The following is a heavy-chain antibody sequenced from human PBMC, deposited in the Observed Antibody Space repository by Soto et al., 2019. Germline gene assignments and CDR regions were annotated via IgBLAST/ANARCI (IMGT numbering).Heavy chain of an antibody. CDR2: IIPIFGTA. D-gene: IGHD3-22*01. Sequence: QVQLVQSGAEVKKPGSSVKVSCKASGGTFSSYAISWVRQAPGQGLEWMGGIIPIFGTAKYAQTFQGRVTSTADKSTSTTYMELSSLRSEDTAVYYCASGGYYDSSGYYGPADAFDIWGQGTMVTVSS. CDR3: ASGGYYDSSGYYGPADAFDI. V-gene: IGHV1-69*06. CDR1: GGTFSSYA. J-gene: IGHJ3*02.